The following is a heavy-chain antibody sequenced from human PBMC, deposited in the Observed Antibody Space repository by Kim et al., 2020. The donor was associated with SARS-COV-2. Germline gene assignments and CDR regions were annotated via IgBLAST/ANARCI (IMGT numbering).Heavy chain of an antibody. D-gene: IGHD6-6*01. Sequence: TYHPGSVKGRFTISRENAKKSLYLQMNGLSAGDTAVYYCARVSRQLDGMDVWGQGTTVTVSS. CDR3: ARVSRQLDGMDV. V-gene: IGHV3-13*01. CDR2: T. J-gene: IGHJ6*02.